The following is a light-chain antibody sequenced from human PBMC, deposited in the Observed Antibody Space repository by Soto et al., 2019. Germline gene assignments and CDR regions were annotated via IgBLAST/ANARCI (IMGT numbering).Light chain of an antibody. CDR3: QSHDTSLSGYV. CDR1: SSNIGAGYD. Sequence: QSVLTQPPSVSGAPGQRVTISCTGSSSNIGAGYDVHWYQRLPGTAPKLLIYGNTNRPSGVPDRFSGSKSGTSASLAITGLQAEDEADYYCQSHDTSLSGYVFGTGTKLTVL. V-gene: IGLV1-40*01. CDR2: GNT. J-gene: IGLJ1*01.